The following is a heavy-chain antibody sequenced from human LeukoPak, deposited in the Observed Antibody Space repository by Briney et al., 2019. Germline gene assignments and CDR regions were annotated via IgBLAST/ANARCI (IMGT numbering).Heavy chain of an antibody. CDR3: ARVSSGWYSY. J-gene: IGHJ4*02. D-gene: IGHD6-19*01. CDR2: ISSSSSYI. V-gene: IGHV3-21*01. Sequence: GGSLRLSCAASGFTFSSYSMNWVRQAPGKGLEWGSSISSSSSYIYYADSVKGRFTISRDNAKNSLYLQMNSLRAEDTAVYYCARVSSGWYSYWGQGTLVTVSS. CDR1: GFTFSSYS.